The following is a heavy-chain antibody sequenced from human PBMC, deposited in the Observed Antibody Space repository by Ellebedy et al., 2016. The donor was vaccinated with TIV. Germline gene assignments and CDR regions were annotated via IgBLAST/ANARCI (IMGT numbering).Heavy chain of an antibody. CDR2: ISSSGGTI. D-gene: IGHD1-26*01. CDR1: GFTFRSYE. Sequence: GESLKISCAASGFTFRSYEMSWVRQAPGKGLEWVLYISSSGGTIYSEDSVKGRFAISRDNAKNSLYLQMNSLRAEDTALYYCARDRGGSYFDYWGQGALVTVSS. J-gene: IGHJ4*02. CDR3: ARDRGGSYFDY. V-gene: IGHV3-48*03.